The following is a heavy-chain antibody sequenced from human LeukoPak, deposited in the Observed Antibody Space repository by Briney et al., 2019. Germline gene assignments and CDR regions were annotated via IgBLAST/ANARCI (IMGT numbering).Heavy chain of an antibody. CDR2: INPNSGGT. V-gene: IGHV1-2*02. CDR3: ARDVEDYDILTGFVYYYYGMDV. D-gene: IGHD3-9*01. Sequence: GASVKVSCKASGYTFTGYYMHWVRQAPGQGLEWMGWINPNSGGTNYAQKFQGRVTMTRDTSISTAYMELSRLRSDDTAVYYCARDVEDYDILTGFVYYYYGMDVWGQGTTVTVSS. J-gene: IGHJ6*02. CDR1: GYTFTGYY.